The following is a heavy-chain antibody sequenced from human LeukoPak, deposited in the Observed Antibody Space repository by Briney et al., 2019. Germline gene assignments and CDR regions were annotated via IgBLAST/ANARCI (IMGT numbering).Heavy chain of an antibody. CDR2: IIPIFGTA. Sequence: SVKVSCKASGGTFSSYAISWVRQAPGQGLEWMGGIIPIFGTANYAQKFQGRVTITADESTRTAYMELSSLRSDDTAVYYCARDLLGAVAGKGGFDYWGQGTLVTVSS. D-gene: IGHD6-19*01. CDR1: GGTFSSYA. V-gene: IGHV1-69*13. J-gene: IGHJ4*02. CDR3: ARDLLGAVAGKGGFDY.